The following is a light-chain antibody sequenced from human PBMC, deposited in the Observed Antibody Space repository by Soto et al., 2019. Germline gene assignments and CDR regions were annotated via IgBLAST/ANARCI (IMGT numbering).Light chain of an antibody. V-gene: IGKV3-20*01. CDR1: QSLTNSF. J-gene: IGKJ5*01. CDR2: DTS. Sequence: EIVLTQSPGTLSLSPGETATLSCRASQSLTNSFIAWYQQKPGQAPRLLIYDTSSRATGIPDRFSGSGSGTDFTLTISRLEPEDFAVFFCQQYGTSEIIFGQGTRLEIK. CDR3: QQYGTSEII.